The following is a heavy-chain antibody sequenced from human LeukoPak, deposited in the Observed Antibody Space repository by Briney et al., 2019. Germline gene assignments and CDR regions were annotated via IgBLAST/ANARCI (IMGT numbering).Heavy chain of an antibody. Sequence: SETLSLTCSVSGDSVSSGSYYWNWIRQPPGKGLEWIGYIYHSGSTNYNPSLQSRVTISVDTSKNQFSLNLNSVTAADTAVYHCARGGAARLHFQNWGQGTLVTVSS. J-gene: IGHJ1*01. V-gene: IGHV4-61*01. CDR1: GDSVSSGSYY. D-gene: IGHD6-6*01. CDR2: IYHSGST. CDR3: ARGGAARLHFQN.